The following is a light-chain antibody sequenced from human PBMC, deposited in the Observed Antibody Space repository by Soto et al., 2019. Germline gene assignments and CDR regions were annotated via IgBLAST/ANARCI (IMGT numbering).Light chain of an antibody. Sequence: QSALTQPPSASGSPGQSVTISCTGTSSDVGGYNYVSWYQQHPGKAPKLMIYEVSNRPSGVPDRFSGYKSGNTASLTVSGLQAEDEADYYCSSFAGNNNLVFGGGTKVTVL. CDR2: EVS. V-gene: IGLV2-8*01. CDR1: SSDVGGYNY. J-gene: IGLJ2*01. CDR3: SSFAGNNNLV.